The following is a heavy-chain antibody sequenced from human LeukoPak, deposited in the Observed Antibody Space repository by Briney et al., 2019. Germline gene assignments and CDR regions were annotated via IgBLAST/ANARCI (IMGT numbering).Heavy chain of an antibody. CDR3: ARAGRGSGWPNYYYYGMDV. V-gene: IGHV1-8*01. CDR1: GYTFTSYD. D-gene: IGHD6-19*01. Sequence: ASVKVSCKASGYTFTSYDINWVRQATGQGLEWRGWMNPNGGNTGYAQKFQGRVTMTRNTSISTAYMELSSLRSEDTAVYYCARAGRGSGWPNYYYYGMDVWGQGTTVTVSS. J-gene: IGHJ6*02. CDR2: MNPNGGNT.